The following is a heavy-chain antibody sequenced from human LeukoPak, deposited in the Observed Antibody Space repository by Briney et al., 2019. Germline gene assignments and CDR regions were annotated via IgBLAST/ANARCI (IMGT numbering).Heavy chain of an antibody. Sequence: PSETLSLTCSVSGASISSGSNYWGWIRQPPGKTLEWIGSIYSSGSTYYNPSLKSRVIIIIDTPKTHFSLTLSSVTAADTAVYYCARSDGYGLVGIWGQGTMGTVSS. CDR1: GASISSGSNY. V-gene: IGHV4-39*07. CDR3: ARSDGYGLVGI. D-gene: IGHD3-10*01. CDR2: IYSSGST. J-gene: IGHJ3*02.